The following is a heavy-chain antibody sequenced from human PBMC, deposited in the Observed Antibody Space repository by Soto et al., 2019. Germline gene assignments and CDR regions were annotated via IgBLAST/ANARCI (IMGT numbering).Heavy chain of an antibody. Sequence: EVQLGQSGAEVKKPGASLRISCLCSGYSFTTYWISWVRQMPGKGLEWMGRIDPSDSYTNYNPSFRGHVTISVDKSISTAYLQWSSLKASDSAIYYCAIGGKSGYYSSYDALDYWGQGTMVTVSS. CDR3: AIGGKSGYYSSYDALDY. CDR2: IDPSDSYT. V-gene: IGHV5-10-1*03. J-gene: IGHJ3*01. CDR1: GYSFTTYW. D-gene: IGHD3-22*01.